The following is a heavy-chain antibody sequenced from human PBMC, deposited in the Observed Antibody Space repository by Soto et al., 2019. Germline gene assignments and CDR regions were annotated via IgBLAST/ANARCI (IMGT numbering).Heavy chain of an antibody. CDR1: GFTFSSYG. CDR3: ARSSSWFAEYFQH. D-gene: IGHD6-13*01. V-gene: IGHV3-33*01. CDR2: IWYDGSNK. J-gene: IGHJ1*01. Sequence: GGSLRLSCAASGFTFSSYGRHWVRQAPGKGLEWVAVIWYDGSNKYYADSVKGRFTISRDNSKNTLYLQMNSLRAEDTAVYYCARSSSWFAEYFQHWGQGTLVTVSS.